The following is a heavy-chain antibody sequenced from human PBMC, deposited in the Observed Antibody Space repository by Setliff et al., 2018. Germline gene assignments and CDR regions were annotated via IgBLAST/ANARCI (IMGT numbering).Heavy chain of an antibody. D-gene: IGHD6-19*01. V-gene: IGHV4-38-2*02. CDR3: ARDRQWLVHGYYYYGMDV. CDR2: IYYSGST. Sequence: PSETLSLTCTVSGYSISSGYYWGWIRQPPGKGLEWIGSIYYSGSTYYNPSLKSRVTISVDTSKNQFSLKLSSVTAADTAVYYCARDRQWLVHGYYYYGMDVWGQGTTVTV. CDR1: GYSISSGYY. J-gene: IGHJ6*02.